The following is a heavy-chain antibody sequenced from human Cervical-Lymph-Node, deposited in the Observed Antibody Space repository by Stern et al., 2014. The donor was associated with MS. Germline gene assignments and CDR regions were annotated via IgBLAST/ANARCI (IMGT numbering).Heavy chain of an antibody. Sequence: MQLVQSGAEVRKPGESLKISCKGSGYSFTSYWIGWVRQMPGKGLEWMGIIYPGDPDTRYSPSFQGQVTISVDKSISTAYLQWSSLKASDTAMYYCARATTVVTSNFDSWGQGTLVTVSS. CDR2: IYPGDPDT. CDR3: ARATTVVTSNFDS. CDR1: GYSFTSYW. V-gene: IGHV5-51*03. J-gene: IGHJ4*02. D-gene: IGHD4-23*01.